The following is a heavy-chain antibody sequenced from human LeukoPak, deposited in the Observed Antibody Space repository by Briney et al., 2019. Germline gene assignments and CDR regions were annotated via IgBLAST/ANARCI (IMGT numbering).Heavy chain of an antibody. D-gene: IGHD6-13*01. CDR3: ASDVVAAAGTPLSY. CDR1: GYTFTSYG. Sequence: ASVKVSCKASGYTFTSYGISWVRQAPGQGLEWMGWISAYNGNTNYAQKLQGRVTMTTDTSTSTAYMELRSLRSDDTAVYYCASDVVAAAGTPLSYWGQGTLVTVSS. CDR2: ISAYNGNT. V-gene: IGHV1-18*01. J-gene: IGHJ4*02.